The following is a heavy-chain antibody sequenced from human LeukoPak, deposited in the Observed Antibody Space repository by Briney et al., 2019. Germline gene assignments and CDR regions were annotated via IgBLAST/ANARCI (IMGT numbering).Heavy chain of an antibody. Sequence: GASVKVSCKASGYTFTSYGISWVRQAPGQGLEWMGWINPNSGGTNYAQKFQGRVTMTRDTSISTAYMELSRLRSDDTAVYYCARVRSGPHDYWGQGTLVTVSS. J-gene: IGHJ4*02. CDR1: GYTFTSYG. D-gene: IGHD6-19*01. CDR3: ARVRSGPHDY. V-gene: IGHV1-2*02. CDR2: INPNSGGT.